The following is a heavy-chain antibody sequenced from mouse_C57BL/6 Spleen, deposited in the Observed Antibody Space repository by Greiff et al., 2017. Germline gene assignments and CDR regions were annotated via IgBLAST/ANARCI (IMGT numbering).Heavy chain of an antibody. J-gene: IGHJ4*01. Sequence: EVKLQQSGPELVKPGASVKISCKASGYTFTDYYMNWVKQSHGKSLEWIGDINPNNGGTSYNQKFKGKATLTVDKSSSTAYMELRSLTSEDSAVYYCARWWYYGDYAMDYWGQGTSVTVSS. CDR3: ARWWYYGDYAMDY. V-gene: IGHV1-26*01. CDR1: GYTFTDYY. CDR2: INPNNGGT. D-gene: IGHD1-1*01.